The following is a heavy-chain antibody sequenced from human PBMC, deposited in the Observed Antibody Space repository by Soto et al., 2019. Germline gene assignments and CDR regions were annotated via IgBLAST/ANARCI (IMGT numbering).Heavy chain of an antibody. CDR1: GYTFTSYF. CDR3: ARQYCSGGSCYTLDY. D-gene: IGHD2-15*01. V-gene: IGHV1-46*01. CDR2: INPSGGST. J-gene: IGHJ4*02. Sequence: QVQLVQSGAEVEKPGASVKVRCKASGYTFTSYFMHWVRQAPGQGLEWMGIINPSGGSTSYAQKFQGRVTMTRDTSTSTVYMELSSLRSEDTTVYYCARQYCSGGSCYTLDYWGQGTLVTVSS.